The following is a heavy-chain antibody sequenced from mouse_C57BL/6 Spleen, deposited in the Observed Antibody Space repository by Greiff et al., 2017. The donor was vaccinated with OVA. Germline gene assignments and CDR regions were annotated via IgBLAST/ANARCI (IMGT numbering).Heavy chain of an antibody. CDR1: GYTFTSYW. CDR2: IDPSDSYT. D-gene: IGHD1-1*01. J-gene: IGHJ1*03. Sequence: QVQLQQPGAELVKPGASVKLSCKASGYTFTSYWMQWVKQRPGQGLEWIGEIDPSDSYTNYNQKFKGKATLTVETSSSTAYMQLSSLTSEDSAVYYCARGSGPYYYGSSYNSGYWYFDVWGTGTTVTVSS. CDR3: ARGSGPYYYGSSYNSGYWYFDV. V-gene: IGHV1-50*01.